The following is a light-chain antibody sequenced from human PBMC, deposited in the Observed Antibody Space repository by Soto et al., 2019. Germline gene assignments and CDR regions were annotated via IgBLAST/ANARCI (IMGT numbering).Light chain of an antibody. CDR2: YDD. V-gene: IGLV1-36*01. CDR1: SSNIGDNA. Sequence: QSVLTQPPSVSDAPRQRVTISCSGSSSNIGDNAVNWYQQLPGKVPKVIIYYDDLRPSGVSDRFSGSKSGTSASLAISGLQSEDEADYYCAAWDDSLSAVVFGGGTQLTVL. J-gene: IGLJ2*01. CDR3: AAWDDSLSAVV.